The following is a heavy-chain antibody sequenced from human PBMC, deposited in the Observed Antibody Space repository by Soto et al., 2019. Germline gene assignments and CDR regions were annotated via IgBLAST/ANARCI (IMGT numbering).Heavy chain of an antibody. Sequence: PSETLSLTCTVSGGSISNYYCNWIRQPAGKGLEWIGRIDTSGSTNYNPSLKRRVTMSVDTSKQEFSLKLSSVTAADTALYYCASGGQDFWSGPFDYWGRGALVTVSS. CDR2: IDTSGST. D-gene: IGHD3-3*01. V-gene: IGHV4-4*07. CDR1: GGSISNYY. J-gene: IGHJ4*02. CDR3: ASGGQDFWSGPFDY.